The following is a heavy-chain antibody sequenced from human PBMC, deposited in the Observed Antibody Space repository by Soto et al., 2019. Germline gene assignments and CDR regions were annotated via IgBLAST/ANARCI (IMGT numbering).Heavy chain of an antibody. Sequence: GGSLRLSCAASGFTFSSYAMSWVRQAPGKGLEWVSAISGSGGSTYYADSVKGRFTISRDNSKNTLYLQMNSLRAEDTAVYYCANETPWGWEGQQWLVRKGKFDYWGQGTLVTVSS. J-gene: IGHJ4*02. V-gene: IGHV3-23*01. CDR1: GFTFSSYA. CDR2: ISGSGGST. D-gene: IGHD6-19*01. CDR3: ANETPWGWEGQQWLVRKGKFDY.